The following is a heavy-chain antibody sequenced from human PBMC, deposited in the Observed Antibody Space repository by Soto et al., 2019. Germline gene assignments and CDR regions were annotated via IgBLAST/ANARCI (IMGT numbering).Heavy chain of an antibody. CDR1: GGTFSTFG. J-gene: IGHJ6*02. CDR2: IIPFFGTA. Sequence: QVQLVQSGAEVKKTGSSVKVSCKTSGGTFSTFGISWVRQAPGQGLEWMGGIIPFFGTAEYSQKFEDRITITADESTNTVYMDLRSLTSEDTAIYYCARWQVAAGTGGMDVWGQGTMVTVSS. D-gene: IGHD6-13*01. V-gene: IGHV1-69*01. CDR3: ARWQVAAGTGGMDV.